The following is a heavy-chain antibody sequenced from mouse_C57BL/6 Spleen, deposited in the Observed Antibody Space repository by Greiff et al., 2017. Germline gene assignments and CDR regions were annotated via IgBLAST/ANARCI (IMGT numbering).Heavy chain of an antibody. V-gene: IGHV1-59*01. CDR1: GYTFTSYW. Sequence: QVQLQQPGAELVRPGTSVKLSCKASGYTFTSYWMHWVKQRPGQGLEWIGVIDPSDSYTNYNQKFKGKATLTVDTSSSTAYMQLSSLTSEDSAVYYGAYYYGSSYNYWGQGTTLTVSS. J-gene: IGHJ2*01. CDR2: IDPSDSYT. D-gene: IGHD1-1*01. CDR3: AYYYGSSYNY.